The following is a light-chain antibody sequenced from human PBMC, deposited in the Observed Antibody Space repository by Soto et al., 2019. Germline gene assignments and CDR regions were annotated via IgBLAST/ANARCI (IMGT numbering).Light chain of an antibody. Sequence: IVLTQSPATLSVSPGERATLSCRASQSVSSNLAWHQQRPGQAPRLLIYGASTRATGVPARFSGGGSGTEFTLTISRLEPEDFAVYFCQQFGTTLTFGGGTKVDIK. CDR3: QQFGTTLT. J-gene: IGKJ4*01. CDR2: GAS. CDR1: QSVSSN. V-gene: IGKV3D-15*01.